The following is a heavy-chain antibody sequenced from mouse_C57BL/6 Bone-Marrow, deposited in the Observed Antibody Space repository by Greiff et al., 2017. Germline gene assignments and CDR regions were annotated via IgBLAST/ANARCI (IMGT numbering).Heavy chain of an antibody. CDR2: ISSGSSTI. CDR1: GFTFSDYG. V-gene: IGHV5-17*01. J-gene: IGHJ3*01. Sequence: EVKLMESGGGLVKPGGSLKLSCAASGFTFSDYGMHWVRQAPEKGLEWVAYISSGSSTIYYADTVKGRFTISRDNAKTTLFLQMTSLRSEDTAMYYCGREDVRFAYWGQGTLVTVSA. CDR3: GREDVRFAY.